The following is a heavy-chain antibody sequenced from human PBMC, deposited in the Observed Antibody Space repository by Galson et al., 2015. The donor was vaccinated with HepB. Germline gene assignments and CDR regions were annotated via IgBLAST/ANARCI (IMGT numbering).Heavy chain of an antibody. CDR3: ARDQPYYDILTGGYYYYGMDV. V-gene: IGHV3-30*04. CDR2: ISYDGSNK. CDR1: GFTFSSYA. Sequence: SLRLSCAASGFTFSSYAMHWVRQAPGKGLEWVAVISYDGSNKYYADSVKGRFTISRDNSKNTLYLQMNSLRAEDTAVYYCARDQPYYDILTGGYYYYGMDVWGQGTTVTVSS. J-gene: IGHJ6*02. D-gene: IGHD3-9*01.